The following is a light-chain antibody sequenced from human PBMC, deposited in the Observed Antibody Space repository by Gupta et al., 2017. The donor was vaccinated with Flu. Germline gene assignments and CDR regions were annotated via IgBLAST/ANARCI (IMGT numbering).Light chain of an antibody. CDR2: VAS. V-gene: IGKV1-39*01. CDR1: QGIGAY. CDR3: QQCYTWPPT. Sequence: TITCRASQGIGAYVNWYQQKPGRGPNLLISVASTLQRGIPSRFSGSGSGTHFSLTIASLQREDFATYYCQQCYTWPPTFGQGTKLEI. J-gene: IGKJ2*01.